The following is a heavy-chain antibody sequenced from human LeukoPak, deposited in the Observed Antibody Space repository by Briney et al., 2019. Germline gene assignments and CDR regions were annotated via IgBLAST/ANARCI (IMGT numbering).Heavy chain of an antibody. CDR3: ARGTFGVVIMTYYGMDV. D-gene: IGHD3-3*01. CDR1: GFTFSSYS. Sequence: GGSLRLSCAASGFTFSSYSMNWVRQAPGKGLEWASSISSSSYIYYADSVKGRFTISRDNAKNSLYLQMNSLRAEDTAVYYCARGTFGVVIMTYYGMDVWGQGTTVTVSS. V-gene: IGHV3-21*01. CDR2: ISSSSYI. J-gene: IGHJ6*02.